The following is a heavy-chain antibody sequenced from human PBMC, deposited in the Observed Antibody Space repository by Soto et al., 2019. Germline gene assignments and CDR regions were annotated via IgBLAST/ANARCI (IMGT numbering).Heavy chain of an antibody. J-gene: IGHJ4*02. CDR2: VSHSGST. Sequence: QVQLQQWGAGLLKPSETLSLTCVVSGGSFSGYYWSWIRQPPGKGLEWIGEVSHSGSTNYNPSLKSRATISVDTSKNQFSLKVSSVTAADTAVYYCARSNPSRPDYWGQGTLVTVSS. CDR3: ARSNPSRPDY. CDR1: GGSFSGYY. D-gene: IGHD6-6*01. V-gene: IGHV4-34*02.